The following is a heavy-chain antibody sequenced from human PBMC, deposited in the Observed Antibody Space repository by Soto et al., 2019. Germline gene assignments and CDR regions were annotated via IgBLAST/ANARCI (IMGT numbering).Heavy chain of an antibody. CDR2: INAGNGNT. Sequence: ASVKVSCKASGYTFTSYAMHWVRQAPGQRLEWMGWINAGNGNTKYSQKFQGRVTITRDTSASTAYMELSSLRSEDTAVYYCARRSGTYSPFYYYYGLDVWGQGTTVTVSS. D-gene: IGHD1-26*01. CDR1: GYTFTSYA. CDR3: ARRSGTYSPFYYYYGLDV. V-gene: IGHV1-3*01. J-gene: IGHJ6*02.